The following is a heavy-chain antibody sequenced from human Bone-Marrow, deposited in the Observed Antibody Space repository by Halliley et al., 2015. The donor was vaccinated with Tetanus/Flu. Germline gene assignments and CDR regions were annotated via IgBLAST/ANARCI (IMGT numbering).Heavy chain of an antibody. D-gene: IGHD6-19*01. CDR3: AKDWYGQWPLAATAGMDV. CDR2: GGGDAS. V-gene: IGHV3-23*01. Sequence: GGGDASYYADSVKGRFPISRDNSKNTLFLQMDSPRPEDTAMYYCAKDWYGQWPLAATAGMDVWGQGTTVTVSS. J-gene: IGHJ6*02.